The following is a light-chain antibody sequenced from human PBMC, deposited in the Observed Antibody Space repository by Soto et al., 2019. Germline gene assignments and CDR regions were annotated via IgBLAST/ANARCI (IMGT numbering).Light chain of an antibody. J-gene: IGKJ1*01. CDR1: QSVSSSH. CDR2: DTS. CDR3: HQYGASPWT. V-gene: IGKV3-20*01. Sequence: EVELTQSPGTLSLSPGERATLSCRASQSVSSSHLAWYQQERGQGPRLLIYDTSTRATGIPESFSCSGSGTDFTLTISSLDPEDFGVYPCHQYGASPWTLGQGTKVDI.